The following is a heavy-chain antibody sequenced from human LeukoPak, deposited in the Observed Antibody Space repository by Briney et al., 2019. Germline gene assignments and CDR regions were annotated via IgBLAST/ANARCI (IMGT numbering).Heavy chain of an antibody. V-gene: IGHV1-3*01. CDR1: GYTFATYP. CDR3: ASGLLHPNWFDP. Sequence: GASVKVSCKASGYTFATYPIHWVRQASGQRLEWMGWINAGNGNTKYSQKFQGRVTITRDTSASTAYMELSSLRSEDTAVYYCASGLLHPNWFDPWGQGTLVTVSS. J-gene: IGHJ5*02. CDR2: INAGNGNT. D-gene: IGHD2-15*01.